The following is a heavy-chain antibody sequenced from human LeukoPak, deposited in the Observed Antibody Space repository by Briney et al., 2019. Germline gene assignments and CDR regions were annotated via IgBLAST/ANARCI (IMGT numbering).Heavy chain of an antibody. J-gene: IGHJ4*02. V-gene: IGHV3-30*18. CDR1: GFTFSSYG. D-gene: IGHD6-13*01. Sequence: GGSLRLSCAASGFTFSSYGMHWVRQAPGKGLEWVAVISYDGSNKYYADSVKGRFTISRDNSKNTLYLQMNSLRAEDTAVYYCAKVRRYGSSWYGGDYFDYWGQGTLVTVSS. CDR3: AKVRRYGSSWYGGDYFDY. CDR2: ISYDGSNK.